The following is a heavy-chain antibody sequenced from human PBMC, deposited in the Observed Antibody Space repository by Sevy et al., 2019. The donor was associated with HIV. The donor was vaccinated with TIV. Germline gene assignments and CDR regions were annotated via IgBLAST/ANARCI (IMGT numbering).Heavy chain of an antibody. V-gene: IGHV3-49*03. Sequence: GGSLRLSCTASGFTFGDYAMSWFRQAPGKGLEWVGFIRSKAYGGTTEYAASVKGRFTISRDDSKSIAYLQMNSLKTEVTAVYYCTRDPAGYYDFWSGYYTSGLDYYYYGMDVWGQGTTVTVSS. D-gene: IGHD3-3*01. J-gene: IGHJ6*02. CDR2: IRSKAYGGTT. CDR1: GFTFGDYA. CDR3: TRDPAGYYDFWSGYYTSGLDYYYYGMDV.